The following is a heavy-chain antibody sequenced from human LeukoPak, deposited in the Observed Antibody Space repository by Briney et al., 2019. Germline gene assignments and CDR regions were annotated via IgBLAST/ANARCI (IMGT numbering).Heavy chain of an antibody. CDR3: ARNSGYSSGWYQGYFVY. Sequence: ASVKVSCKASGYTFTSYYMHWVRQAPGQGLEWMGIINPSGGSTSYAQKFQGRVTMTRDTSTSTVYMELSSLRSEDTAVYYCARNSGYSSGWYQGYFVYWGQGTLVTVSS. CDR2: INPSGGST. V-gene: IGHV1-46*01. D-gene: IGHD6-19*01. CDR1: GYTFTSYY. J-gene: IGHJ4*02.